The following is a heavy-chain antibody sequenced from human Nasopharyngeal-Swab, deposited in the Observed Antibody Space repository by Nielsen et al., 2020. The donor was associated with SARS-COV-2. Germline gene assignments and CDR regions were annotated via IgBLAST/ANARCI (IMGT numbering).Heavy chain of an antibody. J-gene: IGHJ4*02. CDR3: AANGYYSIDY. CDR1: DASISSTNW. V-gene: IGHV4-4*02. D-gene: IGHD1-26*01. Sequence: SETLSLTCAVSDASISSTNWGSWVRQPPGKGLEYIGEVYHSGSTNYNPSLKSRVTISVDKSKNQFSLKLSSVTAADTAIYYCAANGYYSIDYWGQGTLVTVSS. CDR2: VYHSGST.